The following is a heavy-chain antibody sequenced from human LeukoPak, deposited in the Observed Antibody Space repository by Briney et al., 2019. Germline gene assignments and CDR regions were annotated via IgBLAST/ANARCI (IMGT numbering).Heavy chain of an antibody. Sequence: GGSLRLSCAASGFTFSSFAMSWVRQAPGKGLEWVSYISDSAGTTYYADSVKGRFTISRDNSKNTLSLQMNNLRADDTAVYYCAKDCPYCSSAPYYFEYWGRGTLVTVSS. CDR2: ISDSAGTT. CDR1: GFTFSSFA. CDR3: AKDCPYCSSAPYYFEY. D-gene: IGHD2-2*01. V-gene: IGHV3-23*01. J-gene: IGHJ4*02.